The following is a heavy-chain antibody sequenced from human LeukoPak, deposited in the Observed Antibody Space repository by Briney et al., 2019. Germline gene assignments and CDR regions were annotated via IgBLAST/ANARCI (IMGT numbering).Heavy chain of an antibody. V-gene: IGHV3-48*01. D-gene: IGHD2-2*01. CDR2: ISSSSSTI. J-gene: IGHJ6*03. CDR3: AREDCSSTSCYYYYYYMDV. Sequence: GGSLRLSCAASGFTFSSYSMNWVRQAPGKGLEWVSYISSSSSTIYYADSVKGRFTISRDNAKNSLYLQMNSLRAEDTAVYYCAREDCSSTSCYYYYYYMDVWGKGTTVTVSS. CDR1: GFTFSSYS.